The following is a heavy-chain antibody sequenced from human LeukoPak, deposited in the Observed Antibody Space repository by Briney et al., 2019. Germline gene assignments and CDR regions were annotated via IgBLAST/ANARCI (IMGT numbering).Heavy chain of an antibody. CDR2: IYTSGST. J-gene: IGHJ4*02. D-gene: IGHD5-12*01. CDR1: GGSISSGSYY. Sequence: SETLSLTCTVSGGSISSGSYYWSWIRQPAGKGLEWIGRIYTSGSTNYNPSLKSRVTISVDTSKNQISLKLGSVTAADTAVYYCARANRYDLYFDYWGQGTLVTVSS. V-gene: IGHV4-61*02. CDR3: ARANRYDLYFDY.